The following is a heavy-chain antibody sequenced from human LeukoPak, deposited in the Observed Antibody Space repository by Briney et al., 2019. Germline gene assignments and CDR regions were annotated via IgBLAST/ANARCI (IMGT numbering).Heavy chain of an antibody. Sequence: GGSLRLSCAASGFTFSSYWMSWVRQAPGKGLEWVANIKQDGSEKYYVDSVKGRFTISRDNSKNTLCLQMNSLRAEDTAVYYCAKTLRELSGGAFDIWGQGTMVTVSS. J-gene: IGHJ3*02. CDR2: IKQDGSEK. CDR3: AKTLRELSGGAFDI. V-gene: IGHV3-7*01. D-gene: IGHD1-26*01. CDR1: GFTFSSYW.